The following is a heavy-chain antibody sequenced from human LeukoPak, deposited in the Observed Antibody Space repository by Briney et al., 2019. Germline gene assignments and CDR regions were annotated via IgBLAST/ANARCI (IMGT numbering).Heavy chain of an antibody. CDR1: GGSISSYD. CDR3: ERWGSWDQDWYFDV. CDR2: IHYSGST. V-gene: IGHV4-59*01. Sequence: SETLSRTCTVSGGSISSYDWSWIRQPPWKGLEWIGDIHYSGSTNHNPSLKSPVTISGVTSKNQLSPKLSSFTAADTAVDYCERWGSWDQDWYFDVWGSGTMVTVSS. D-gene: IGHD6-13*01. J-gene: IGHJ2*01.